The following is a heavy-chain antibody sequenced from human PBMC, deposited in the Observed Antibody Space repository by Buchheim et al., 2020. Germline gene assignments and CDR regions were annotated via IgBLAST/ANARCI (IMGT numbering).Heavy chain of an antibody. CDR3: ARAGSTSWFDP. Sequence: QVQLQESGPGLVKPSQTLSLTCTVSGGSISSGSYYWSWTRQPAGKGLEWIGRIYTSGSTNYNPSLKSRVTRSVDTSKNQFSLSLGWVTAADTAVYYCARAGSTSWFDPWGQGTL. J-gene: IGHJ5*02. CDR1: GGSISSGSYY. D-gene: IGHD2-2*01. V-gene: IGHV4-61*02. CDR2: IYTSGST.